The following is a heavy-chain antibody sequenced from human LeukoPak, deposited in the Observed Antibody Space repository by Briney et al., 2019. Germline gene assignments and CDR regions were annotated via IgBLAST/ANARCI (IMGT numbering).Heavy chain of an antibody. Sequence: PSETLSLTCTVSGGSISSSSYYWGWIRQPPGRGLEWIGSIYYSGSTYYNPSLKSRVTISVDTSKNQFSLKLSSVTAADTAVYYCARHSILTTVYWGQGTLVTVSS. V-gene: IGHV4-39*01. CDR3: ARHSILTTVY. CDR1: GGSISSSSYY. D-gene: IGHD4-17*01. J-gene: IGHJ4*02. CDR2: IYYSGST.